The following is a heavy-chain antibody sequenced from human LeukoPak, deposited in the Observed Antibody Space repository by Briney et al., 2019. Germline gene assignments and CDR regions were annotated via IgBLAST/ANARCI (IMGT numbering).Heavy chain of an antibody. J-gene: IGHJ6*03. CDR2: INHSGST. V-gene: IGHV4-34*01. D-gene: IGHD2-8*01. CDR1: GGSFSGYY. Sequence: SETLSLTCGVYGGSFSGYYWSWIRQPPGKGLEWIGEINHSGSTNYNPSLKSRVTISVDTSKNQFSLKLSSVTAADTAVYYCARGRYCPNGVCPDYYYYMDVWGKGTTVTVSS. CDR3: ARGRYCPNGVCPDYYYYMDV.